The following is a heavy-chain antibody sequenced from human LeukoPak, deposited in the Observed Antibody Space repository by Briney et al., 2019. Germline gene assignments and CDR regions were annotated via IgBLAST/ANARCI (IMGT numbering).Heavy chain of an antibody. CDR1: GFTFDDYA. Sequence: GGSLRLSCAASGFTFDDYAMHWVRQAPGKGLELVSGISWNSGSIGYADSVKGRFTISRDNAKNSLYLQMNSLRAEDTALYYCAKDTSIAAAGGTFLDYWGQGTLVTVSS. D-gene: IGHD6-13*01. CDR3: AKDTSIAAAGGTFLDY. J-gene: IGHJ4*02. CDR2: ISWNSGSI. V-gene: IGHV3-9*01.